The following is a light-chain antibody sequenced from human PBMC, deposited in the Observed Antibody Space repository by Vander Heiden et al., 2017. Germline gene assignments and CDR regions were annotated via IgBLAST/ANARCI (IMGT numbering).Light chain of an antibody. V-gene: IGKV4-1*01. Sequence: DIVMTQSPDSLAVSLGERATINCKSSQTLLYSSDNKNYLAWYQQKPGQPPKLLIYWASTRESGVPDRFSGSGSGTDFTLTISSLQAEDVAVYYCQQYYVTPITFGQGTRLEIK. CDR1: QTLLYSSDNKNY. J-gene: IGKJ5*01. CDR2: WAS. CDR3: QQYYVTPIT.